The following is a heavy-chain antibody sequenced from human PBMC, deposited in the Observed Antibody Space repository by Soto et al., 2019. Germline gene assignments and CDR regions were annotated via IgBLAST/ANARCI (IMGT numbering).Heavy chain of an antibody. CDR1: GFTFSSYG. CDR3: AREGVSSSVWEGAFDY. J-gene: IGHJ4*02. CDR2: IWYDGSNK. Sequence: QVQLVESGGGVVQPGRSLRLSCAASGFTFSSYGMHWVRQAPGKGLEWVAVIWYDGSNKYYADSVKGRFTISRDNSKNTLYLQMNSLRAEDTAVYYCAREGVSSSVWEGAFDYWGQGPLVTVSS. V-gene: IGHV3-33*01. D-gene: IGHD2-2*01.